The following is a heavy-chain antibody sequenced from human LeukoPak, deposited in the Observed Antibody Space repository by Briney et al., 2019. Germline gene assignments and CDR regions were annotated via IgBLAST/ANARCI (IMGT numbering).Heavy chain of an antibody. CDR2: ISGSGGST. Sequence: PGGSLRLSCAASEFTFSSYAMSWVRQAPGKGLEWVSAISGSGGSTYYADSVKGRFTISRDNSKNTLYLQMNSLRAEDTAVYYCAKMTRHGVSHFDYWGQGTLVTVSS. CDR1: EFTFSSYA. J-gene: IGHJ4*02. CDR3: AKMTRHGVSHFDY. V-gene: IGHV3-23*01. D-gene: IGHD4-17*01.